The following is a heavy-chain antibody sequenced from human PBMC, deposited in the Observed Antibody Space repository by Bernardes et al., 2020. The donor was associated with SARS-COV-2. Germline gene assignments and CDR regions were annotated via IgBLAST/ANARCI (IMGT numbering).Heavy chain of an antibody. D-gene: IGHD3-9*01. J-gene: IGHJ4*02. V-gene: IGHV3-23*01. CDR2: VTANGVAT. CDR1: GFTLSTSA. CDR3: AKEYNVFNGFYSWTQQYYFHY. Sequence: GGSLRLSCVDSGFTLSTSAMSWVRQAPGKGLEWVSTVTANGVATYYAESVEGRFSISRDISKSTLYLQMNSLRADDTAVYYCAKEYNVFNGFYSWTQQYYFHYWGQGTQVAVSS.